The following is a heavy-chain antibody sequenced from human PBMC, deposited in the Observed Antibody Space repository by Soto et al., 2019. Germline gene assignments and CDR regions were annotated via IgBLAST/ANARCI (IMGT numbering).Heavy chain of an antibody. D-gene: IGHD3-16*02. Sequence: QVQLVQSGPGVKKPGSSVKVSCKASGGTFSSYAISWVRQAPGQGLEWMGGIVPIFGTPNYAQKFQGRVTITADESTSTAYMELSGLRAEDTALYDCARANGGATIVHYYYGMDVWGQGTTVTFSS. J-gene: IGHJ6*02. CDR2: IVPIFGTP. V-gene: IGHV1-69*12. CDR1: GGTFSSYA. CDR3: ARANGGATIVHYYYGMDV.